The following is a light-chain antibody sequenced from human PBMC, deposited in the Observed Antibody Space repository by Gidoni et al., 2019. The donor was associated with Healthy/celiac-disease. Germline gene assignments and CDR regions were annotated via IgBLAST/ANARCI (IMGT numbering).Light chain of an antibody. Sequence: DIVMTQSPDSLAASLGERATINRKSSQSVLYSSNNKNYLAWYQQKPGQPPKLLIYWASTRESGVPDRFSGSGSGTDFTLTISSLQAEDVAVYYCQQYYSTPLTFGQGTKLEIK. V-gene: IGKV4-1*01. CDR3: QQYYSTPLT. CDR2: WAS. CDR1: QSVLYSSNNKNY. J-gene: IGKJ2*01.